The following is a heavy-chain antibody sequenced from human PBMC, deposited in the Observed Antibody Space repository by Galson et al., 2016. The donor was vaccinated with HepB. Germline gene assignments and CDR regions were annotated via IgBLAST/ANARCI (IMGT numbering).Heavy chain of an antibody. CDR2: IWYDGSDQ. Sequence: SLRLSCAASGFSFRYFGMHWVRQAPGKGPEWVAIIWYDGSDQAYADSVKGRFTISRDNYANTLYLQMNSLRAEDTAVYYCARVVGVAYCGGDCPNWFDPWGQGTLVTVSS. J-gene: IGHJ5*02. D-gene: IGHD2-21*02. CDR1: GFSFRYFG. V-gene: IGHV3-33*01. CDR3: ARVVGVAYCGGDCPNWFDP.